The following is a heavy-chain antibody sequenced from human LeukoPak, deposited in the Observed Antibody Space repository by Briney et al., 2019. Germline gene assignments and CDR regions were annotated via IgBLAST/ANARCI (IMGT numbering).Heavy chain of an antibody. CDR2: IKPDSGDT. CDR3: ARAREESTGNYDAFDI. CDR1: GYTFTGHH. J-gene: IGHJ3*02. D-gene: IGHD1-1*01. V-gene: IGHV1-2*02. Sequence: ASVKVSCKASGYTFTGHHMHWVRQAPGQGLEWMGWIKPDSGDTNYAQRFHGRVTITRDKSITTAYMELSRVRYDDTAVYNCARAREESTGNYDAFDIWGQGKMVTVSS.